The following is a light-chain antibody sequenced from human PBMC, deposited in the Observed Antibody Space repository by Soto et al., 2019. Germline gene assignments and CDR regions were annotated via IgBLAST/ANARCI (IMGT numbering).Light chain of an antibody. CDR3: LQDYNYPWT. V-gene: IGKV1-6*01. J-gene: IGKJ1*01. CDR1: QGIRND. CDR2: AAS. Sequence: AIPMTQSPSSLSASVGDRVNITCRASQGIRNDLGWYQQKPGKAPKLLIYAASSLQSGVPSRFSGSGSGTDFTLTISSLQPEDFATYYCLQDYNYPWTFGQGTQVEI.